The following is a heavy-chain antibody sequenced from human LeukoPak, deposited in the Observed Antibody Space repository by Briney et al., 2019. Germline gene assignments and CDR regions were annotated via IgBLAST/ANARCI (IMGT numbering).Heavy chain of an antibody. J-gene: IGHJ6*02. CDR2: TFYRSTWNN. CDR3: EMGYYGMDV. Sequence: SQTLSLTCAISADSVSIKTVAWNWVRQSPSRGLEWLGRTFYRSTWNNEYALSVTSRITINQNTSKNQFSLQLDSVTPEDTAMYYCEMGYYGMDVWGQGTTVTVCS. CDR1: ADSVSIKTVA. V-gene: IGHV6-1*01.